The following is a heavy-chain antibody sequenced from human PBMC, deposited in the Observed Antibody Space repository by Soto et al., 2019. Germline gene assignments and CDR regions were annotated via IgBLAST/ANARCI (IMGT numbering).Heavy chain of an antibody. CDR2: IYYSGST. CDR3: ASDYVWGSYRIDY. V-gene: IGHV4-61*01. D-gene: IGHD3-16*02. CDR1: GGSVSSGSSY. J-gene: IGHJ4*02. Sequence: QVQLQESGPGLVKPSETLSLTCTVSGGSVSSGSSYWSWIRQPPGKGLEWIGYIYYSGSTNYNPSLKSRVTISVDTSKNQFSLKLSAGTAADTAVYYCASDYVWGSYRIDYWGQGTLVTVSS.